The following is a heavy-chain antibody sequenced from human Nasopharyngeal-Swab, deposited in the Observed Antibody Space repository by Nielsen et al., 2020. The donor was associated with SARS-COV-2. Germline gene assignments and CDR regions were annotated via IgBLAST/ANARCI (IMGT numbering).Heavy chain of an antibody. CDR3: ARVVWVDWDAFHI. CDR2: INPNSGGT. Sequence: ASVKVSCQASGYTFIGYYIHWVRQAPGQGLEWMGWINPNSGGTNYAQKFQGRVTMTRDTSISTAYMELSRLRSDDTAVYYCARVVWVDWDAFHIWGQGTIVTVSS. V-gene: IGHV1-2*02. CDR1: GYTFIGYY. D-gene: IGHD3-16*01. J-gene: IGHJ3*02.